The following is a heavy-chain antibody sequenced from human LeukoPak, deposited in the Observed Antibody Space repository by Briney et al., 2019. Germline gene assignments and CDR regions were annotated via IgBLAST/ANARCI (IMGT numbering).Heavy chain of an antibody. D-gene: IGHD2-2*01. Sequence: PLETLSLTCAVYGGSFSGYYWSWIRQPPGKGLEWIGEINHSGSTNYNPSLKSRVTISVDTSKNQFSLKLSSVTAADTAVYYCARDVSSTSVGWFDPWGQGTLVTVSS. CDR1: GGSFSGYY. V-gene: IGHV4-34*01. CDR2: INHSGST. CDR3: ARDVSSTSVGWFDP. J-gene: IGHJ5*02.